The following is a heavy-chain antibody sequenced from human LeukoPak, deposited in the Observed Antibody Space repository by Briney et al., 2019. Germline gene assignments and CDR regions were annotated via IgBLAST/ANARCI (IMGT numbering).Heavy chain of an antibody. Sequence: GGSLKISCQGSGYNFTSYWISGVRPVPGKGLEWMGRIDPSESYTNYSPSFQGHVTISADKSISTAYLQWSSLKASDTAMYYCARTASPMVRGVIEGNYYYYYGMDVWGKGTTVTVSS. D-gene: IGHD3-10*01. CDR3: ARTASPMVRGVIEGNYYYYYGMDV. CDR2: IDPSESYT. J-gene: IGHJ6*04. V-gene: IGHV5-10-1*01. CDR1: GYNFTSYW.